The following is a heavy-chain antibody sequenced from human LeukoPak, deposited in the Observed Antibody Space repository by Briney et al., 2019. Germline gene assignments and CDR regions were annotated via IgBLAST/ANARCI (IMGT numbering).Heavy chain of an antibody. CDR2: TSSSGSTI. CDR3: ARQRGSSWYQSYYYYYMDV. Sequence: GGSLRLSCAASGFTFSDYYMSWIRQAPGKGLEWVSYTSSSGSTIYYADSVKGRFTISRDNAKNSLYLQMNSLRAEDTAVYYCARQRGSSWYQSYYYYYMDVWGKGTTVTISS. D-gene: IGHD6-13*01. J-gene: IGHJ6*03. V-gene: IGHV3-11*04. CDR1: GFTFSDYY.